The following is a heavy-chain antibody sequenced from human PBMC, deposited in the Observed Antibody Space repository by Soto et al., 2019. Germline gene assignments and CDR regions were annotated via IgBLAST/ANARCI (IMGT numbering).Heavy chain of an antibody. CDR1: GGSISSGGYY. V-gene: IGHV4-31*01. J-gene: IGHJ6*02. CDR2: IYYSGST. Sequence: QVQLQESGPGLVKPSQTLSLTCTVSGGSISSGGYYWSWIRQHPGKGLEWIGYIYYSGSTYYNPSLKSPVTISVDTSKNQFSLKLSSVTAADQAVYYCAKSGRRSYGMDVWGQGTTVTVSS. CDR3: AKSGRRSYGMDV.